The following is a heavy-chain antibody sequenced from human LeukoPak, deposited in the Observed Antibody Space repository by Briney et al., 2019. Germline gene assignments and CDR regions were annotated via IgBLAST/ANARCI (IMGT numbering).Heavy chain of an antibody. V-gene: IGHV3-74*01. D-gene: IGHD3-22*01. CDR1: GFTFSSYW. Sequence: QPGGSLRLSCAASGFTFSSYWMHWVRQAPGKGLVWVSRINTDGSSTSYADSVKGRFTISRDNAKNTLYLQMNSLRAEDTAVYYCTRGDYYDSSGYYFLFDYWGQGTLVTVSS. CDR3: TRGDYYDSSGYYFLFDY. CDR2: INTDGSST. J-gene: IGHJ4*02.